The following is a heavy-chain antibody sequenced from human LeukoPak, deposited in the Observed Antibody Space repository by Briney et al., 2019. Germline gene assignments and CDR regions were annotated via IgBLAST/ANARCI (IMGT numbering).Heavy chain of an antibody. J-gene: IGHJ4*02. CDR3: ARGAVATKIIDY. D-gene: IGHD5-12*01. Sequence: SETLSLTCAVYGGSFSGYYWSWIRQPPGKGLEWIGEINHSGSTNYNPSLKSRVTISVDASKNQFSLKLSSVTAADTAVYYCARGAVATKIIDYWGQGTLVTVSS. V-gene: IGHV4-34*01. CDR2: INHSGST. CDR1: GGSFSGYY.